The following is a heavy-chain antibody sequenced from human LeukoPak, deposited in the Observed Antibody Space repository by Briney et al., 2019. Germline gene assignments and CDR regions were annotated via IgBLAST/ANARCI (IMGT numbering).Heavy chain of an antibody. CDR3: ARRWGGSYQLDY. V-gene: IGHV1-2*02. Sequence: ALVKVSCKASGYTFTGYFMHWVRQAPGQGLEWMGWINPNSGGTNYAQKFQGRVTLTRDTSISTTYMELTSLRSDDTAVYYCARRWGGSYQLDYWGQGTLVTVSS. D-gene: IGHD1-26*01. J-gene: IGHJ4*02. CDR1: GYTFTGYF. CDR2: INPNSGGT.